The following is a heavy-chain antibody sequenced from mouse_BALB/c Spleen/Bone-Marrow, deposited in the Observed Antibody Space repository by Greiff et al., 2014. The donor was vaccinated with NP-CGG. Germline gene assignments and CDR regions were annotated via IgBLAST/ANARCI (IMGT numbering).Heavy chain of an antibody. D-gene: IGHD4-1*01. Sequence: QVQLQQSGAELVRPGTSVKISCKASGYTFTNYWLGWVKQRPGHGLEWIGDVYPGGGYTNYNEKFKGKATLTADTSSSTAYMRXXXLTXEDSAVYFCARRGTGVDYWGQGTTLTVSS. CDR1: GYTFTNYW. J-gene: IGHJ2*01. V-gene: IGHV1-63*02. CDR2: VYPGGGYT. CDR3: ARRGTGVDY.